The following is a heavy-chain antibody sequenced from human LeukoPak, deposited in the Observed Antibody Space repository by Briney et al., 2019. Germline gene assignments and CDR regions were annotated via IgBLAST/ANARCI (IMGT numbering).Heavy chain of an antibody. J-gene: IGHJ4*02. CDR1: GGSFSGYY. CDR2: INHSGST. Sequence: SETLSLTCAVYGGSFSGYYWSWIRQPPGKGLEWIGEINHSGSTNYNPSLKSRVTISVDTSKNQFSLKLSSVTAADTAVYYCARAHSSGWYGPQNFGYWGQGTLVTVSS. D-gene: IGHD6-19*01. CDR3: ARAHSSGWYGPQNFGY. V-gene: IGHV4-34*01.